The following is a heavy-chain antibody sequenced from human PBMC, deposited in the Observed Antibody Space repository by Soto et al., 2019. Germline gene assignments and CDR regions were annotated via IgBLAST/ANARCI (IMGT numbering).Heavy chain of an antibody. J-gene: IGHJ5*02. CDR1: GFTFSTFN. Sequence: PGGSLRLSCAASGFTFSTFNLNWVRQAPGKGLEWVSYISSSGSTIYYADSVKGRFTISRDNAKNSLYLQMNSLRDEDTAVYYCAREGEGHFISSSCLNWFDPWCQGTMVTVSS. V-gene: IGHV3-48*02. D-gene: IGHD2-2*01. CDR2: ISSSGSTI. CDR3: AREGEGHFISSSCLNWFDP.